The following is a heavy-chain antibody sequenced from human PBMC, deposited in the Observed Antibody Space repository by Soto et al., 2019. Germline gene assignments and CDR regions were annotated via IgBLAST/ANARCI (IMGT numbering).Heavy chain of an antibody. V-gene: IGHV4-59*01. Sequence: SETLSLTCTVSGASISSYFWSWIRQPPGKGLEWIGHISNRGKSNYNPSLKSRVTISVDTSKNQFSLNLSSVTDADTAMYYCARAESSSSEGFDYWGRGTLVT. CDR3: ARAESSSSEGFDY. CDR1: GASISSYF. D-gene: IGHD6-6*01. CDR2: ISNRGKS. J-gene: IGHJ4*02.